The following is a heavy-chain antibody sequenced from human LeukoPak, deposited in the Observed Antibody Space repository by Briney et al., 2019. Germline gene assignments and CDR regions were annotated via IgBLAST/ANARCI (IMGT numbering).Heavy chain of an antibody. Sequence: GGSLRLSCAASGFTFSSYGMHWVRQAPGKGLEWVAFIRYDGSNKYYADSVKGRFTISRDNSKNTLYLQMNSLRAEDTAVYYCAKVPPMVRGGPGDYWGQGTLVTVSS. CDR3: AKVPPMVRGGPGDY. V-gene: IGHV3-30*02. D-gene: IGHD3-10*01. CDR2: IRYDGSNK. J-gene: IGHJ4*02. CDR1: GFTFSSYG.